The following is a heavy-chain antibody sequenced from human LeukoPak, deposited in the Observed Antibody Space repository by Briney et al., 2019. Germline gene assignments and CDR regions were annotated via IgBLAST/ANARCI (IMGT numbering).Heavy chain of an antibody. D-gene: IGHD5-24*01. CDR3: VRLGRDGYTYGAAY. CDR2: INWNGGST. Sequence: RPGGSLRLSCAGSGYIFDDYGMRWVRQAPGKGLEWVAGINWNGGSTGYAASVKGRCTISRDNAKTALYLEMNSLRAEDTAFYFCVRLGRDGYTYGAAYWGQGALVTVSS. J-gene: IGHJ1*01. CDR1: GYIFDDYG. V-gene: IGHV3-20*04.